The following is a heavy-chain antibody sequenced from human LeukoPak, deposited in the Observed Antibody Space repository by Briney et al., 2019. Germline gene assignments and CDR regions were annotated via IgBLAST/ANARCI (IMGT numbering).Heavy chain of an antibody. CDR3: ARDGRMTVANPNYFDS. J-gene: IGHJ4*02. D-gene: IGHD4/OR15-4a*01. V-gene: IGHV1-46*01. CDR2: INPGGGST. CDR1: GYTFINYY. Sequence: GASVKVSCKASGYTFINYYVHWVRQAPGQGLEWMGIINPGGGSTTYSQKFQDRVTMTRDTSTNTVYMELSSLRSDDTAVYYCARDGRMTVANPNYFDSWGQGTLVTVSS.